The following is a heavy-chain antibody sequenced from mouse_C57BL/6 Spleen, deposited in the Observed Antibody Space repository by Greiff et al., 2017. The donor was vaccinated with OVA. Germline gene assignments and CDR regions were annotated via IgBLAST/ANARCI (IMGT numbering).Heavy chain of an antibody. CDR3: ARTNYGNYDLAWFAY. Sequence: QVTLKESGPGILQPSQTLSLTCSFSGFSLSTFGMGVGWIRQPSGKGLEWLAHIWWDDDKYYNPALKSRLTISKDTSKNQVFLKIANVDTADTATYYCARTNYGNYDLAWFAYWGQGTLVTVSA. J-gene: IGHJ3*01. CDR2: IWWDDDK. D-gene: IGHD2-1*01. V-gene: IGHV8-8*01. CDR1: GFSLSTFGMG.